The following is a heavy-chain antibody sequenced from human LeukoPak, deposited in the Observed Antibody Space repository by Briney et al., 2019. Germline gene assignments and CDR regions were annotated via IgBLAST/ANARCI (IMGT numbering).Heavy chain of an antibody. D-gene: IGHD3-22*01. J-gene: IGHJ4*02. CDR2: IYYSGST. Sequence: SETLSLTCTVSGGSISSSSYYWGWIRQPLGKGLEWIGSIYYSGSTYYNPSLKSRVTISVDTSKNQFSLKLSSVTAADTAVYYCASSYYYDSRGFTRTYYFDYWGQGTLVTVSS. CDR3: ASSYYYDSRGFTRTYYFDY. CDR1: GGSISSSSYY. V-gene: IGHV4-39*01.